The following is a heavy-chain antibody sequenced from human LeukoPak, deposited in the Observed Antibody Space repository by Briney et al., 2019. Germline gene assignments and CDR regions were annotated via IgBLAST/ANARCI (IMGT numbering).Heavy chain of an antibody. J-gene: IGHJ5*02. CDR2: IYYSGST. D-gene: IGHD3-10*01. Sequence: PSETLSLTCTVSGGSISSYYWSWIRQPPGKGLEWIGYIYYSGSTNYNPSLKSRVTISVDTSKNQFSLKLSSVTAADTAVYYCARTSFYGSGSYWGFDPWGQGTLVTVSS. V-gene: IGHV4-59*12. CDR3: ARTSFYGSGSYWGFDP. CDR1: GGSISSYY.